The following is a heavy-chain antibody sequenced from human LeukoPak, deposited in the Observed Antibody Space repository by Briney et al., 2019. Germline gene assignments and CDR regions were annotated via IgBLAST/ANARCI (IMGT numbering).Heavy chain of an antibody. CDR1: GYTFTGYY. Sequence: GAALRVSCKASGYTFTGYYMHWVRQAPGQGREWMGWINPNSGGTNYAQKFQGRVTMTRDTSVSTAYMELSRLRPGDTAVYLCETDVSGGRYGGDLWGEGTLVSVSS. J-gene: IGHJ4*02. CDR3: ETDVSGGRYGGDL. CDR2: INPNSGGT. V-gene: IGHV1-2*02. D-gene: IGHD1-1*01.